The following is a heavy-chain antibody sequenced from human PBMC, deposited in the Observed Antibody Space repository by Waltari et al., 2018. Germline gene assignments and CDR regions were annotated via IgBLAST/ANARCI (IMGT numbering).Heavy chain of an antibody. D-gene: IGHD6-13*01. CDR1: GFRLSSLG. CDR2: IWYDGSEK. Sequence: QVPLVESGGGVVKPGRSLRLSRAASGFRLSSLGMHWVRRGPGKGLEWVAIIWYDGSEKYYADSVKGRFTISRDNSKNTVDLQMNSLRAEDTAVYYCAVTTGGYDGMGVWGQGTTVTVSS. J-gene: IGHJ6*02. V-gene: IGHV3-33*01. CDR3: AVTTGGYDGMGV.